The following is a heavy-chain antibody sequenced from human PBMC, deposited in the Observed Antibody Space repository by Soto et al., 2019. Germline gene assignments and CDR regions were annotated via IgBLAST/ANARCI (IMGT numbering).Heavy chain of an antibody. CDR1: GYNFTTDD. CDR2: ISTYNGNT. D-gene: IGHD2-8*01. V-gene: IGHV1-18*01. CDR3: ARDPYHVRMVNAPILYGMDV. J-gene: IGHJ6*02. Sequence: QVQLVQSGAEVKKPGASVKVSCKASGYNFTTDDISWVRQAPGQGLEWMGRISTYNGNTNYPQSLQGRLTMTTDTTTTTAYMELRSLRSEDTAMYYCARDPYHVRMVNAPILYGMDVWGLVTTVTVAS.